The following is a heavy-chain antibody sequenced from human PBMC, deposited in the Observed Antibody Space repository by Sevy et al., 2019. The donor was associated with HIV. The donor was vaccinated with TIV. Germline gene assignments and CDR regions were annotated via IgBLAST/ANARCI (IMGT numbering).Heavy chain of an antibody. CDR2: ISGSGGST. CDR1: GFTFSSYA. D-gene: IGHD1-26*01. J-gene: IGHJ4*02. CDR3: AKEWIGSYEGDYFDY. Sequence: GGSLRLSCAASGFTFSSYAMSWVRQAPGKGLEWVSAISGSGGSTYYADSVKGQFTISRDNSKNTLYLQMNSLRAEDTAVYYCAKEWIGSYEGDYFDYWGQGTLVTVSS. V-gene: IGHV3-23*01.